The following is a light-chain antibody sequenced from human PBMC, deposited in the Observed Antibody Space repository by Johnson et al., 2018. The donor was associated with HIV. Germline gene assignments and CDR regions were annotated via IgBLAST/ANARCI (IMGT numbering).Light chain of an antibody. CDR3: GTWDSSLSAFYV. J-gene: IGLJ1*01. V-gene: IGLV1-51*02. Sequence: QSVLTQPPSVSAAPGQTVNISCSGNVSNIESYFVSWYQQLPGAAPTLLIYEDNKRPSGIPDRFSGSKSGATATLGITGLQTGDAADYYCGTWDSSLSAFYVFGTGTKVTVL. CDR2: EDN. CDR1: VSNIESYF.